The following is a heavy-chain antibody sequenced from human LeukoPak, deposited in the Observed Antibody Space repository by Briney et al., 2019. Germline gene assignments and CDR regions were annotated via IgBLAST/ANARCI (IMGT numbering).Heavy chain of an antibody. CDR1: GGSISSGSYY. CDR2: IYTSGST. V-gene: IGHV4-61*02. D-gene: IGHD1-26*01. CDR3: ASLHLVGATKFDY. Sequence: SETLSLTCTVSGGSISSGSYYWSWIRQPAGKGLEWIGRIYTSGSTNYNPSLKSRVTISVDTSKNQFSLKLSSVTAADTAVYYCASLHLVGATKFDYWGQGTLVTVSS. J-gene: IGHJ4*02.